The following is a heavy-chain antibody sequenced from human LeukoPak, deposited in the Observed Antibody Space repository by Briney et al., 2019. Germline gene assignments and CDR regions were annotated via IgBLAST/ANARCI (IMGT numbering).Heavy chain of an antibody. J-gene: IGHJ4*02. CDR3: VRGAKCSGGGCDSKEYVYYFDY. CDR1: GYTFSNND. D-gene: IGHD6-25*01. V-gene: IGHV1-8*03. CDR2: MNTISGNT. Sequence: ASVKVSCKASGYTFSNNDINWVRQATGQGLEWMGWMNTISGNTGFAQKFQGRVTISRSTSINTAYMELSSLRSDDTAVYYCVRGAKCSGGGCDSKEYVYYFDYWGQGTLVTVSS.